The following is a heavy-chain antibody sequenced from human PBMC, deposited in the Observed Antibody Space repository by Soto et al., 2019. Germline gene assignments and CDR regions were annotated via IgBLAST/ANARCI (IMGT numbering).Heavy chain of an antibody. CDR3: AILWFGELLFFYQNAFDY. CDR1: GFTFSSYA. D-gene: IGHD3-10*01. J-gene: IGHJ4*02. V-gene: IGHV3-23*01. Sequence: GGSLRLSCAASGFTFSSYAMSWVRQAPGKGLEWVSAISGSGGSTYYADSVKGRFTISRDNSKNTLYVQMNSLRDEDTAVYYCAILWFGELLFFYQNAFDYWGQGTLVTVSS. CDR2: ISGSGGST.